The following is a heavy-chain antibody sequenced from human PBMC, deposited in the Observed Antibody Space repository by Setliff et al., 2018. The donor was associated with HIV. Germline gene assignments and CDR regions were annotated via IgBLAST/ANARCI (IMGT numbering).Heavy chain of an antibody. J-gene: IGHJ6*03. Sequence: ASVKVSCKTSGYTFTGYYMHWVRQAPGQGLEWMGRINPNSGDTNYAQKFKGRVTVTRDTSISTAYMEVTRLRSGDTAVYYCARGSTAVNYYYYYIDVWGKGTTVTVSS. CDR1: GYTFTGYY. CDR3: ARGSTAVNYYYYYIDV. CDR2: INPNSGDT. D-gene: IGHD2-2*01. V-gene: IGHV1-2*06.